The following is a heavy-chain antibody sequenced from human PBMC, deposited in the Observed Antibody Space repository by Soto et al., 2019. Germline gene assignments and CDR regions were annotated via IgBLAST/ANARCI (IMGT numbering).Heavy chain of an antibody. Sequence: GGSLRLSCAASGFTFSSYSMNWVRQAPGKGLEWVSYISSSSSTIYYADSVKGRFTINRDNAKKSLYLQMNSLGDEDTAVYYCARDHTKGGQDGYSAFDIWGQGTMVTVSS. D-gene: IGHD2-21*01. J-gene: IGHJ3*02. CDR1: GFTFSSYS. V-gene: IGHV3-48*02. CDR2: ISSSSSTI. CDR3: ARDHTKGGQDGYSAFDI.